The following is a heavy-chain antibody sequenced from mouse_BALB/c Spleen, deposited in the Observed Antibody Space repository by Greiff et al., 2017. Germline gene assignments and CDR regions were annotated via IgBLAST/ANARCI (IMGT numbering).Heavy chain of an antibody. CDR3: ARVFYYGNYDYYAMDY. D-gene: IGHD2-1*01. CDR2: IWGDGST. CDR1: GFSLTGYG. J-gene: IGHJ4*01. V-gene: IGHV2-6-7*01. Sequence: VQGVESGPGLVAPSQSLSITCTVSGFSLTGYGVNWVRQPPGKGLEWLGMIWGDGSTDYNSALKSRLSISKDNSKSQVFLKMNSLQTDDTARYYCARVFYYGNYDYYAMDYWGQGTSVTVSS.